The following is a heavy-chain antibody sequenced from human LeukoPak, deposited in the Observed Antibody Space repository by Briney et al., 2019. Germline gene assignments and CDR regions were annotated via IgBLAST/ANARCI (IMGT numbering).Heavy chain of an antibody. V-gene: IGHV1-69-2*01. CDR3: ATLPLYCSSTSCYIRDY. D-gene: IGHD2-2*02. J-gene: IGHJ4*02. CDR1: GYTFTDYY. Sequence: ASVKVSYKVSGYTFTDYYMHWVQQAPGKGLEWMGLVDPEDGETIYAEKFQGRVTITADTSTDTAYMELSSLRSEDTAVYYCATLPLYCSSTSCYIRDYWGQGTLVTVSS. CDR2: VDPEDGET.